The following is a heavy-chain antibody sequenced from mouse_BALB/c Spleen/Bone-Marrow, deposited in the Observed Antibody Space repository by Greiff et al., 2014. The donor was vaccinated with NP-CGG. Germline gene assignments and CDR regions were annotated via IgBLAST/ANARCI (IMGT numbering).Heavy chain of an antibody. D-gene: IGHD6-1*01. CDR2: IDPSNSET. J-gene: IGHJ4*01. Sequence: QVQLQQPGPELVRPGASVKMSCKASDYTFTSYWMHWVKQRPGQGLEWIGMIDPSNSETRLNQKFKDKATLNVDKSSNTACMHLSSLTSEDSAVYYCARTFQPRRAMDYWGQGSSVTVSS. CDR1: DYTFTSYW. CDR3: ARTFQPRRAMDY. V-gene: IGHV1-74*01.